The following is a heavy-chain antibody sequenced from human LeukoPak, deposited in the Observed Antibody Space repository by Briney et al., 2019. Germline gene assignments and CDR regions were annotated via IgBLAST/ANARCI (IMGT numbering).Heavy chain of an antibody. Sequence: ASVKVSCKASGYTFTGYYMHWVRQAPGQGLEWMGWINPNSGGTNYAQKFQGRVTMTRDASISTAYMELRSLRSDDTAVYYCARGIAARPSPPTYYFDYWGQGTLVTVSS. J-gene: IGHJ4*02. D-gene: IGHD6-6*01. CDR2: INPNSGGT. CDR3: ARGIAARPSPPTYYFDY. CDR1: GYTFTGYY. V-gene: IGHV1-2*02.